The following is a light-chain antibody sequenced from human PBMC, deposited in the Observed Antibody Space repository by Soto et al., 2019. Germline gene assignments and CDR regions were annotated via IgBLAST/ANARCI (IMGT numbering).Light chain of an antibody. V-gene: IGKV3-20*01. CDR1: QSVSSSY. CDR2: GAS. Sequence: EIVLTQSPGTLSLSPGERATLSCRASQSVSSSYLAWYQQKPGQAPRLLIYGASSRATGIPDGFSGSGSGTDFTLTISRLEPDYFAVYYCQQYRRSPWTVGRGTKVEIK. CDR3: QQYRRSPWT. J-gene: IGKJ1*01.